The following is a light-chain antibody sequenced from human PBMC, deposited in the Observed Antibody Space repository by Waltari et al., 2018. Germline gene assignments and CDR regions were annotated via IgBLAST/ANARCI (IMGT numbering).Light chain of an antibody. CDR1: NIGAES. Sequence: SYVLTQPPSVSVAPGQTARITFGADNIGAESVPWYQQKSGQAPVLVVHGDTERPSGIPERFSGSNSGNSATLTISRVEAGDEADYYCQVWDSGSGHVVFGGGTMLSVL. V-gene: IGLV3-21*02. J-gene: IGLJ2*01. CDR3: QVWDSGSGHVV. CDR2: GDT.